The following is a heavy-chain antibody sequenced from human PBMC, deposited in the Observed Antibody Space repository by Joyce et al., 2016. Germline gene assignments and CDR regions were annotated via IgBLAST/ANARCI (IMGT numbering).Heavy chain of an antibody. CDR2: INTGAGTT. Sequence: QVQLVQSGAEVKKPGASVRVSCKASGYTFISYYVLWVRQAPGQGLEWMGIINTGAGTTNYAQKFQDRVTMTRDTSTSTFYMELSSLRSDDTAVYYCAIDGRPGLGNYFDYWGQGALVTVSS. J-gene: IGHJ4*02. V-gene: IGHV1-46*01. CDR1: GYTFISYY. CDR3: AIDGRPGLGNYFDY. D-gene: IGHD1-26*01.